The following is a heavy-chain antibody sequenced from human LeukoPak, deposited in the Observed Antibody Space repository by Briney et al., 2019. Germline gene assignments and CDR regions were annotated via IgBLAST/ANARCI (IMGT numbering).Heavy chain of an antibody. J-gene: IGHJ3*01. D-gene: IGHD6-13*01. CDR3: ASHSPHSSTKDAFD. V-gene: IGHV4-59*01. CDR2: MYSGGTT. Sequence: TSETLSLTCTVSGGSISTYYWSWIRQPPGKGLDWIGYMYSGGTTNYSPSLKSRVTISEDTSKNQFSLKLTSVTAADTAVYYCASHSPHSSTKDAFDCGARGHWSPSLQ. CDR1: GGSISTYY.